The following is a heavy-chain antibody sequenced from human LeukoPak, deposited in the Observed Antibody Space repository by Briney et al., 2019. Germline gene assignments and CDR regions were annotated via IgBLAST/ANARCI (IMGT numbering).Heavy chain of an antibody. CDR3: AKGSDSFDC. CDR1: GFTFSSYA. CDR2: SGGTA. V-gene: IGHV3-23*01. D-gene: IGHD1-26*01. Sequence: GGSLILSCAASGFTFSSYAMSWVRQAPGKGPEWVSGSGGTAYYADSVKGRFTISRDNSKNTLYLLMNSLRAEDTAVYYCAKGSDSFDCWGQGTLVTVSS. J-gene: IGHJ4*02.